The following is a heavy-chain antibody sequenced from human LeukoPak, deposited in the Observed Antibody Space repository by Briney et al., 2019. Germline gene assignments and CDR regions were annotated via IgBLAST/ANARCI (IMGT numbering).Heavy chain of an antibody. CDR3: ARDLGGAVVGIIPLFDY. CDR2: ISAYNGNT. CDR1: GYTFISYG. V-gene: IGHV1-18*01. Sequence: ASVKVSCKTSGYTFISYGITWMRQAPGQGLEWMGWISAYNGNTNYAQKLQGRITMTTDTSTSTAYMELRSLRSDDTAMYYCARDLGGAVVGIIPLFDYWGQGTLVTVSS. D-gene: IGHD3-22*01. J-gene: IGHJ4*02.